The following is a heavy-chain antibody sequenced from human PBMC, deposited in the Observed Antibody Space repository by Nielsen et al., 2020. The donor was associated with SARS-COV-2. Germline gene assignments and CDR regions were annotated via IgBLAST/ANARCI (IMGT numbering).Heavy chain of an antibody. CDR1: GGSVSSNDW. D-gene: IGHD2-2*01. CDR3: ARGDLVVVPSPILGLGPFFYYFYLDV. V-gene: IGHV4-4*02. J-gene: IGHJ6*03. CDR2: VSHSGSI. Sequence: SETLSLTCAVPGGSVSSNDWWTWVRQSPGKGLEWIGEVSHSGSINYNPSLKSRVTLSMDKSKRQFSLRLTSVSAADTAVYFCARGDLVVVPSPILGLGPFFYYFYLDVWGKGTTVTVSS.